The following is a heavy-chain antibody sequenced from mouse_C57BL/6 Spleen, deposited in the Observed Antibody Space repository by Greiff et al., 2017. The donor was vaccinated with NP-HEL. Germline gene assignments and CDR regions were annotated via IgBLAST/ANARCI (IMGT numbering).Heavy chain of an antibody. CDR2: IDPETGGT. Sequence: VKLQESGAELVRPGASVTLSCKASGYTFTDYEMHWVKQTPVHGLEWIGAIDPETGGTAYNQKFKGKAILTADKSSSTAYMELRSLTSEDSAVYYCTYSSGYPLFAYWGQGTLVTVSA. D-gene: IGHD3-2*02. V-gene: IGHV1-15*01. J-gene: IGHJ3*01. CDR1: GYTFTDYE. CDR3: TYSSGYPLFAY.